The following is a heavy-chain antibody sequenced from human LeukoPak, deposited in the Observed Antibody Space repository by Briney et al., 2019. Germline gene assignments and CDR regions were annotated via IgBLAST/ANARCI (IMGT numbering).Heavy chain of an antibody. CDR1: GFGFIDNY. J-gene: IGHJ1*01. CDR3: ARAAQNIAVAGLGYFQH. V-gene: IGHV3-53*01. CDR2: IYSAGNT. Sequence: PGGSLRLSCAASGFGFIDNYMNWVRQAPGKGPEWVSVIYSAGNTYYADSVKGRFTISRDNSKNTLYLQMNSLRAEDTAVYYCARAAQNIAVAGLGYFQHWGQGTLVTVSS. D-gene: IGHD6-19*01.